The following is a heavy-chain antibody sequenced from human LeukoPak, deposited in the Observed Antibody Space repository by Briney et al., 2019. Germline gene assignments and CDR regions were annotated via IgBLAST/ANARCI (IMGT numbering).Heavy chain of an antibody. CDR1: GFTFDDYA. CDR3: AKDGGYSYGSYGMDV. D-gene: IGHD5-18*01. V-gene: IGHV3-9*01. J-gene: IGHJ6*02. Sequence: SLRLSCAASGFTFDDYAMHWVRQAPGKGLEWVSGISWNSGSIGYADSVKGRFTISRDNAKNSLYLRMNSLRAEDTALYYCAKDGGYSYGSYGMDVWGQGTTVTVSS. CDR2: ISWNSGSI.